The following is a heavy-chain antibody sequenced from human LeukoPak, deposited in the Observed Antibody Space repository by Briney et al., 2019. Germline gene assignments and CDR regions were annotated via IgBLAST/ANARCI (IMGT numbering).Heavy chain of an antibody. Sequence: KSSETLSLTCTVSGYSISSGYYWGWIRQPPGKGLEWIGSIYHSGSTYYNPSLKSRVTISVDTSKNQFSLKLSSVTAADTAVYYCARPRYGSGNFDAFDMWGQGTTVTVSS. D-gene: IGHD3-10*01. V-gene: IGHV4-38-2*02. CDR1: GYSISSGYY. J-gene: IGHJ3*02. CDR2: IYHSGST. CDR3: ARPRYGSGNFDAFDM.